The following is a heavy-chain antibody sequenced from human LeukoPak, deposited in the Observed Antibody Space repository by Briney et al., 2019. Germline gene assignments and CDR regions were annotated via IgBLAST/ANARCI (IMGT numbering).Heavy chain of an antibody. J-gene: IGHJ4*02. CDR1: GGSMNNYY. CDR2: MYTSGSP. V-gene: IGHV4-4*07. CDR3: ATGRGGSGWSRFDY. Sequence: SETLSLTCSVSGGSMNNYYWSWIRQPAGKGLEWIGRMYTSGSPNYNPSFKSRVTMSGDTSKNQFSLTVNSVTAADTAVYYCATGRGGSGWSRFDYWGQRTLVTVSS. D-gene: IGHD6-19*01.